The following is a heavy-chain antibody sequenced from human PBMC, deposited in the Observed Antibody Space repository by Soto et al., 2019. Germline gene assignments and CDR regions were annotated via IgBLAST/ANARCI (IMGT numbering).Heavy chain of an antibody. D-gene: IGHD2-2*01. V-gene: IGHV3-23*01. CDR3: AKDRDIVVVPAANDY. CDR1: GFTFSSYA. Sequence: QTGGSLRLSCAASGFTFSSYAMSWVRQAPGKGLEWVSAISGSGGSTYYADSVKGRFTISRDNSKNTLYLQMNSLRAEDTAVYYCAKDRDIVVVPAANDYWGQGTLVTVSS. CDR2: ISGSGGST. J-gene: IGHJ4*02.